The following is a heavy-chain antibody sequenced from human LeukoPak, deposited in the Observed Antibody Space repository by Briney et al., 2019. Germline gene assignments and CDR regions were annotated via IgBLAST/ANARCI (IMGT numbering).Heavy chain of an antibody. V-gene: IGHV1-2*02. D-gene: IGHD3-22*01. CDR2: INPNSGGT. Sequence: ASVTVSCKASGYTFTGYYMHWVRQAPGQGLEWMGWINPNSGGTNYAQKFQGRVTMTRDTSISTAYMELSRLRSDDTAVYYCARDLGVTVVIGSWFDPWGQGTLVTVSS. J-gene: IGHJ5*02. CDR3: ARDLGVTVVIGSWFDP. CDR1: GYTFTGYY.